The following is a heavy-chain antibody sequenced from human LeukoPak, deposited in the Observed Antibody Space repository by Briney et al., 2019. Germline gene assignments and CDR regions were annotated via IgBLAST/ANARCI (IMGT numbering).Heavy chain of an antibody. V-gene: IGHV3-11*04. CDR2: ISGSSTTI. J-gene: IGHJ6*04. CDR3: AELGITMIGGV. D-gene: IGHD3-10*02. CDR1: GFTFSDYY. Sequence: GGSLRLSCAASGFTFSDYYMTWIRQAPGKGLEWISYISGSSTTIYYADSVKGRFTISGDNAKNSLYLQMNSLRAEDTAVYYCAELGITMIGGVWGKGTTVTISS.